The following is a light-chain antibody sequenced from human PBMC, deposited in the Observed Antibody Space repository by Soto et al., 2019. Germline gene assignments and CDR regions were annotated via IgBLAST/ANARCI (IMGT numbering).Light chain of an antibody. Sequence: QSALTQPASVSGSPGQSITISCTGTSSDLAIYNYVSWYQQQPGKAPKLIIYQVTNRPSGVSNRFSSSRSGNTASLTISGLQPEDEADYYCSSYTDSSNYVFGTGTKLTVL. CDR2: QVT. V-gene: IGLV2-14*01. J-gene: IGLJ1*01. CDR1: SSDLAIYNY. CDR3: SSYTDSSNYV.